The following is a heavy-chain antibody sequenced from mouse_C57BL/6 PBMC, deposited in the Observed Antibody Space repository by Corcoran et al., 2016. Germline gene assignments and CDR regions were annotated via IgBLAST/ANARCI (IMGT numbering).Heavy chain of an antibody. CDR3: ARNYGSSPYYYAMDY. CDR1: GYTFTDYY. V-gene: IGHV1-26*01. D-gene: IGHD1-1*01. J-gene: IGHJ4*01. CDR2: INPNNGGT. Sequence: EVQLQQSGPELVKPGASVKISCKAFGYTFTDYYMNWVKQSHGKSLEWIGDINPNNGGTSYNQKFKGKATLTVDKSSSTAYMELRSLTSEDSAVYYCARNYGSSPYYYAMDYWGQGTSVTVSS.